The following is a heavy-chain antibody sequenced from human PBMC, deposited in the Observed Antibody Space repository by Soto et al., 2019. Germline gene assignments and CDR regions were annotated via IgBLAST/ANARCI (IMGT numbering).Heavy chain of an antibody. Sequence: QVQLVQSGAEVKKPGASVKVSCKASGYTFTRYGISWVRQAPGQGLEWMGWISAYNGKTNYAQKLQGRVTMTTATSTITAYMELRSLRSADTSVYYCGRRDDFWNGYIDYWGQGTLVTVSS. CDR3: GRRDDFWNGYIDY. D-gene: IGHD3-3*01. J-gene: IGHJ4*02. CDR2: ISAYNGKT. V-gene: IGHV1-18*01. CDR1: GYTFTRYG.